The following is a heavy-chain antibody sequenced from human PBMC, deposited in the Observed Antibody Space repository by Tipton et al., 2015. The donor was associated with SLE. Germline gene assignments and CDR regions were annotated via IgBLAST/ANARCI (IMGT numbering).Heavy chain of an antibody. Sequence: TLSLTCTVSGGSISSSSYYWGWIRQPPGKGLEWIGSIYYSGSTYYNPSLKSRVTISVDTSKNQFSLKLSSVTAADTAVYYCSLITITSLFDYWGQGTLVTVSS. CDR2: IYYSGST. J-gene: IGHJ4*02. CDR1: GGSISSSSYY. V-gene: IGHV4-39*07. D-gene: IGHD3-16*01. CDR3: SLITITSLFDY.